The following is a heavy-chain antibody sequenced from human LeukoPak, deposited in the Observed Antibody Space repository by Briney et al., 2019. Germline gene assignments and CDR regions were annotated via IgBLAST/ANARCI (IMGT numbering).Heavy chain of an antibody. V-gene: IGHV3-23*01. CDR3: AKSAIIAAAGFDY. CDR2: SAFGGSI. J-gene: IGHJ4*02. CDR1: GFTFSNYD. D-gene: IGHD6-13*01. Sequence: GGSLRLSCAAPGFTFSNYDITWVRQAPGKGLEYVSSSAFGGSIYYADSVKGRFTISRDNSKNTLYLQMNSLRAEDTAVYYCAKSAIIAAAGFDYWGQGTLVTVSS.